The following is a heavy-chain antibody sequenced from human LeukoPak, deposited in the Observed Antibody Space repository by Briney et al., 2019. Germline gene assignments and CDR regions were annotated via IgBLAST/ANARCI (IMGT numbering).Heavy chain of an antibody. Sequence: GESLKISCKGSGYSFTSYWIGWVRQMSGKGLEWMGIIYPGDSDTRYSPSFQGQVTISADKSISTAYLQWSSLKASDTAMYYCTKSKSGSYDWFDPWGQGTLVTVSS. CDR1: GYSFTSYW. CDR2: IYPGDSDT. CDR3: TKSKSGSYDWFDP. J-gene: IGHJ5*02. V-gene: IGHV5-51*01. D-gene: IGHD1-26*01.